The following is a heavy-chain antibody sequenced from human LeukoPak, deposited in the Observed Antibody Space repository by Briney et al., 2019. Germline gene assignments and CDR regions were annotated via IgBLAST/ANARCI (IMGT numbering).Heavy chain of an antibody. Sequence: GAAVKVSCKASGYTFARYGISWVRQTPGQGLEWMGWISANSGYTNYAQNLQGRLTMTTDTSTSTAYMELRSLRADDTAMYYCTRDPAHEEVRGIFIPYFDCWGHGNLVTVSS. V-gene: IGHV1-18*01. CDR2: ISANSGYT. CDR1: GYTFARYG. CDR3: TRDPAHEEVRGIFIPYFDC. J-gene: IGHJ4*01. D-gene: IGHD3-10*01.